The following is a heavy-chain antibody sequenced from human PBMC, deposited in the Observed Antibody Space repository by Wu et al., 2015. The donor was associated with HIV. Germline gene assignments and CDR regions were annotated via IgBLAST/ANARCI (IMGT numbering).Heavy chain of an antibody. Sequence: QVQLVQSGAEVKKPGASVKVSCKASGYTLTDYYMHWVRQAPGQGLEWMGWINPKSGATSYAQNFQDRVTMSKDPSITTVYMEVSRLGQNDTAVYFCGRVGTEDFWGQGSLVIVSS. CDR1: GYTLTDYY. CDR2: INPKSGAT. CDR3: GRVGTEDF. J-gene: IGHJ4*02. V-gene: IGHV1-2*02.